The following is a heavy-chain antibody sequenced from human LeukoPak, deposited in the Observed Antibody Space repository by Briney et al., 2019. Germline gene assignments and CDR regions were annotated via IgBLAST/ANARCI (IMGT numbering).Heavy chain of an antibody. CDR1: GYTFTSYA. V-gene: IGHV1-3*01. J-gene: IGHJ4*02. CDR2: INAGNGNT. Sequence: ASVKVSCKASGYTFTSYAMHWVRQAPGQRLEWMGWINAGNGNTKYSQKFQGRVTITRDTSASTAYMEPSSLRSEGTAVYHCARERFSGSYYPLNYWGQGTLVTVSS. CDR3: ARERFSGSYYPLNY. D-gene: IGHD1-26*01.